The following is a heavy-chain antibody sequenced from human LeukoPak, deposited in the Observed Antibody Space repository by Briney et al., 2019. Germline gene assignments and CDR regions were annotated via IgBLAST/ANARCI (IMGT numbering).Heavy chain of an antibody. CDR1: GGSFSGYY. CDR2: INHSGST. CDR3: ARSDYHGSGSHTVFDAFDI. Sequence: SETLSLTCAVYGGSFSGYYWSWIRQPPGKGLEWIGEINHSGSTNYNPSLKSRVTISVDTSKNQFSLKLSSVTAADTAMYYCARSDYHGSGSHTVFDAFDIWGQGTRVTVSS. V-gene: IGHV4-34*01. D-gene: IGHD3-10*01. J-gene: IGHJ3*02.